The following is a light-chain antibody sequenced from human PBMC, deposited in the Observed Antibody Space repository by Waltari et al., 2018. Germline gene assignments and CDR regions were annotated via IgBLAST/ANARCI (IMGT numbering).Light chain of an antibody. V-gene: IGKV2-30*02. CDR3: MQGTHWPYT. J-gene: IGKJ2*01. Sequence: DVEMTQSPLSLPVTLGQPASISCKSSQSLVRRDGNTYLQWFHQRPGQSPRRLIYKVSTRESGVPDRFSGSGSGTDFTLKISRVEAEDVGVYYCMQGTHWPYTFGQGTKLDIK. CDR1: QSLVRRDGNTY. CDR2: KVS.